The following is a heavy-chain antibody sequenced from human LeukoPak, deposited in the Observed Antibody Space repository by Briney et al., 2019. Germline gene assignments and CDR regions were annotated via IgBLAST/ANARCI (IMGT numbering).Heavy chain of an antibody. V-gene: IGHV1-18*01. D-gene: IGHD5-18*01. CDR3: ARARSKDGYWVY. CDR1: GYTFTSYG. Sequence: ASVKVSCKASGYTFTSYGISWVRQAPGQGLEWMGWISTYNANSNYAQKLQGRVTMTTDTSTSTAYMELRSLRSDDTAVYYCARARSKDGYWVYWGQGTLVTVSS. J-gene: IGHJ4*02. CDR2: ISTYNANS.